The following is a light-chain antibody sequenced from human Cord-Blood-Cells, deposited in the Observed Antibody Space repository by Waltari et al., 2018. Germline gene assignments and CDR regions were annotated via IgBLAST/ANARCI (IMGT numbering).Light chain of an antibody. CDR3: RHRYRTPRT. J-gene: IGKJ1*01. V-gene: IGKV1-39*01. CDR2: TAS. Sequence: DIQMTQSPSSLSASVGDRVTITCRASQSISSYLNWYQQKPGKDPKLLIYTASSVQSGVPSTFSDSGSETDFTLTISSLQLEDFATYYCRHRYRTPRTFRQGPKVEIK. CDR1: QSISSY.